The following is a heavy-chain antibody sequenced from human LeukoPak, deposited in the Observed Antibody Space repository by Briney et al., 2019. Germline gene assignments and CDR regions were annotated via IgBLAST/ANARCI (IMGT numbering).Heavy chain of an antibody. V-gene: IGHV1-8*01. CDR2: MNPNSGNT. Sequence: GASVKVSCKASGYTFTSYDINWVRQAPGQGLEWMGWMNPNSGNTGYAQKFQGRVTMTRNTSISTAYMELSSLRSEDTAVYYCARGKGDMYYYGSGSFHWGQGTLVTVSS. CDR3: ARGKGDMYYYGSGSFH. J-gene: IGHJ4*02. CDR1: GYTFTSYD. D-gene: IGHD3-10*01.